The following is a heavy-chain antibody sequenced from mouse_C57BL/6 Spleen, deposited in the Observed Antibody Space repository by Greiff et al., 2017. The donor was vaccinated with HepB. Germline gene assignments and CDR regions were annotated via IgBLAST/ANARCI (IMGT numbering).Heavy chain of an antibody. CDR3: ARGGGYGNSPYAMDY. CDR2: ISDGGSYT. CDR1: GFTFSSYA. Sequence: EVMLVESGGGLVKPGGSLKLSCAASGFTFSSYAMSWVRQTPEKRLEWVATISDGGSYTYYPDNVKGRFTISRDNAKNNLYLQMSHLKSEDTAMYYCARGGGYGNSPYAMDYWGQGTSVTVSS. J-gene: IGHJ4*01. D-gene: IGHD2-1*01. V-gene: IGHV5-4*03.